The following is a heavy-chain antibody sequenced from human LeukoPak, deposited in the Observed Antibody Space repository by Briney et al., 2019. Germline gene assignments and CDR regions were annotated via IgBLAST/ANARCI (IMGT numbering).Heavy chain of an antibody. J-gene: IGHJ5*02. CDR1: GGTFSSYA. CDR2: IIPIFGTA. CDR3: ARDNPTNWFDP. V-gene: IGHV1-69*13. Sequence: WASVKVSCKASGGTFSSYAISWVRQAPGQGLEWMGGIIPIFGTANYAQNFQARVTITADESTSTAYMELRSLRSEDTAVYYCARDNPTNWFDPWGQGTLVTVSS. D-gene: IGHD1-14*01.